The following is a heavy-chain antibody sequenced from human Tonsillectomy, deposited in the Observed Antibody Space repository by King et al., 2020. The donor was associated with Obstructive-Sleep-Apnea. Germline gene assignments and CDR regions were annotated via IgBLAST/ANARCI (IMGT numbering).Heavy chain of an antibody. Sequence: VQLVESGGGLVQPGGSLRLSCADSGFTFSSYAMHWVRQAPGKGLEYVSGISSNGGSTYYGNSVKGRFTISRDNSKNTRYLTMGSLRAEDMAVYSCARAGTVVTPPDYWGQGTLVTVSS. D-gene: IGHD4-23*01. CDR1: GFTFSSYA. V-gene: IGHV3-64*01. CDR2: ISSNGGST. J-gene: IGHJ4*02. CDR3: ARAGTVVTPPDY.